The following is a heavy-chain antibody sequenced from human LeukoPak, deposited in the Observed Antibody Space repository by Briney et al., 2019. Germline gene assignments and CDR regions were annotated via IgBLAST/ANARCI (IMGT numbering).Heavy chain of an antibody. Sequence: ASVKVSCKASGDTFTGYYMHWVRQAPGQGLEWMGWISAYNGNTNYAQKLQGRVTMTTDTSTSTAYMELRSLRSDDTAVYYCARDLRVVGATSRFDYWGQGTLVTVSS. CDR3: ARDLRVVGATSRFDY. CDR1: GDTFTGYY. D-gene: IGHD1-26*01. V-gene: IGHV1-18*04. J-gene: IGHJ4*02. CDR2: ISAYNGNT.